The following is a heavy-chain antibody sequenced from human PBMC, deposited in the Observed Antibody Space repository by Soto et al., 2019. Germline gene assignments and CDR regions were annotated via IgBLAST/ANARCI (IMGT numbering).Heavy chain of an antibody. CDR3: AMVDVYVTPSPQDV. V-gene: IGHV1-18*01. D-gene: IGHD3-16*01. CDR2: INAYNGNT. Sequence: QVQLVQSGGEEKNPGASVKVSCKASGYSFTRYGIGWARQAPGQGLEWMGWINAYNGNTNYAQNLQGRLTLTTDTSTTTDYMELRSLRSNDTAIYYCAMVDVYVTPSPQDVWGQGTTVTVSS. J-gene: IGHJ6*02. CDR1: GYSFTRYG.